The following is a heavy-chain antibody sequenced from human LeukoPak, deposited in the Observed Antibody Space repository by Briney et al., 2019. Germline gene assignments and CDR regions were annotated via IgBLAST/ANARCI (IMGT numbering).Heavy chain of an antibody. D-gene: IGHD1-26*01. CDR2: IIPIFGTA. CDR1: GGTFSNYA. J-gene: IGHJ6*02. V-gene: IGHV1-69*13. Sequence: GASVKVSCKASGGTFSNYAISWVRQAPGLGLEWMGGIIPIFGTASYAQKFQGRVTITADGSTSTAYMELSSLRSEDTAVYYCARGTLPTTILFYYYYGMDVWGQGTTVTVSS. CDR3: ARGTLPTTILFYYYYGMDV.